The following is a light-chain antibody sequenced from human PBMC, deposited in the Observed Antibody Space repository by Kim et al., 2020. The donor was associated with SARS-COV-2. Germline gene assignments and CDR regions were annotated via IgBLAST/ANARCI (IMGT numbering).Light chain of an antibody. CDR2: GKN. Sequence: VALGQTVRITCQGDSLRRYDATWYQQKPGQAPIVVIDGKNNRPSGIPDRFSGSSSGDTASLTITGTQAGDEADYYCNSRGSNDNVLFGGGTQLTVL. CDR1: SLRRYD. J-gene: IGLJ2*01. V-gene: IGLV3-19*01. CDR3: NSRGSNDNVL.